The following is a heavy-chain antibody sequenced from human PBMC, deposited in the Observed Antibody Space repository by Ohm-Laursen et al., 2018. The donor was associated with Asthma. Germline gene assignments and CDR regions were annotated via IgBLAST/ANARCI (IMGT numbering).Heavy chain of an antibody. CDR3: AEEGYGSGYPFDY. V-gene: IGHV4-39*01. D-gene: IGHD3-10*01. J-gene: IGHJ4*02. Sequence: TLSPTCTVSGGSISSSSYYWGWIRQPPGKGLEWIGSIYYSGSTYYNPSLKSRVTISVDTSKNQFSLKLSSVTAADTAVYYCAEEGYGSGYPFDYWGQGTLVTVSS. CDR2: IYYSGST. CDR1: GGSISSSSYY.